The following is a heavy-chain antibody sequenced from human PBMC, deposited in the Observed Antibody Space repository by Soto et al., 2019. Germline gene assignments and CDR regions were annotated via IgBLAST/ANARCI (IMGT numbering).Heavy chain of an antibody. CDR1: GFTFSNCV. Sequence: EVHLLESGGGLVHPGESLRLSCGASGFTFSNCVMTWVRQAPGKGLEWVSCITDSGTGTYYADSVKGRFTNSRDNSKNTMYLQMNNLRAEDTGVYYCAKGLINGRWYAEDWGQGTLVTVSS. J-gene: IGHJ4*02. D-gene: IGHD6-13*01. V-gene: IGHV3-23*01. CDR3: AKGLINGRWYAED. CDR2: ITDSGTGT.